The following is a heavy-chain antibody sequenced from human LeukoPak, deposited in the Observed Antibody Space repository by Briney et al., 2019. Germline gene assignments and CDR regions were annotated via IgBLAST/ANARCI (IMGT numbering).Heavy chain of an antibody. CDR2: ISGSGGST. D-gene: IGHD6-13*01. CDR3: AKKGIAAAGTGNWFDS. V-gene: IGHV3-23*01. J-gene: IGHJ5*01. Sequence: GGSLRLSCAASGFTFSSYGMSWVRQAPGKGLEWVSGISGSGGSTYYADSVKGRFTISRDNSKNTLYLQMNSLRAEDTAVYYCAKKGIAAAGTGNWFDSWGQGTLVTVSS. CDR1: GFTFSSYG.